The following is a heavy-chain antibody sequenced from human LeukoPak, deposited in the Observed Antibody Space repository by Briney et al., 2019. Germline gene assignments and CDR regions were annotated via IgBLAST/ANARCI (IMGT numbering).Heavy chain of an antibody. CDR2: INPNSGGT. V-gene: IGHV1-2*02. D-gene: IGHD6-13*01. CDR3: ARGLDSSSWYELYYFDY. CDR1: GYTFIGYY. Sequence: GASVKVSCKASGYTFIGYYMHWVRQAPGQGLEWMGWINPNSGGTNYAQKFQGRVTMTRDTSISTAYMELSRLRSDDTAVYYCARGLDSSSWYELYYFDYWGQGTLVTVSS. J-gene: IGHJ4*02.